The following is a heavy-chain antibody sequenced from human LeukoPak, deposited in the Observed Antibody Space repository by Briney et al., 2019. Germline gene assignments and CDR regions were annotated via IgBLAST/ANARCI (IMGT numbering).Heavy chain of an antibody. V-gene: IGHV3-23*01. CDR1: GFTFNSYA. CDR3: AKGYSGITIFGVYYFDY. J-gene: IGHJ4*02. D-gene: IGHD3-3*01. Sequence: GGSLRLSCAASGFTFNSYASSWVRQAPGKGLEWVSGISGSGGITYYADSVKGRFTISKDNSKSTMYLQMNSLRAEGTAIYYCAKGYSGITIFGVYYFDYWGQGTLVTVSS. CDR2: ISGSGGIT.